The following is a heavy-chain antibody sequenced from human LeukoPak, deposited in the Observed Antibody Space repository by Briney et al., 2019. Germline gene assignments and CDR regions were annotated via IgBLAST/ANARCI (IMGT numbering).Heavy chain of an antibody. J-gene: IGHJ5*02. V-gene: IGHV3-7*03. CDR2: IKQDGSEK. CDR1: GFTFSSYW. Sequence: GGSLRLSCAASGFTFSSYWMSWVRQAPGKGLEWVANIKQDGSEKYYVDSVKGRFTISRDNARNSLYLQMNSLGAEDTAVYYCAREAYGSGSYWSPNWFDPWGQGTLVAVSS. CDR3: AREAYGSGSYWSPNWFDP. D-gene: IGHD3-10*01.